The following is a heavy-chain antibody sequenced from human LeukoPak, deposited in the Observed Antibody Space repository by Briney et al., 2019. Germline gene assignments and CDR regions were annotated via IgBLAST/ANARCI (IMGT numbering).Heavy chain of an antibody. J-gene: IGHJ6*03. Sequence: GGSLRLSCAASGFTFSSYAMSWVRKAPGKGLEWVSAISGSGGSTYYADSVKGRFTISRDNSKNTLYLQMNSLRAEDTAVYYCAKSWAAMVRYYYYMDVWGKGTTVTVSS. CDR3: AKSWAAMVRYYYYMDV. CDR2: ISGSGGST. V-gene: IGHV3-23*01. CDR1: GFTFSSYA. D-gene: IGHD5-18*01.